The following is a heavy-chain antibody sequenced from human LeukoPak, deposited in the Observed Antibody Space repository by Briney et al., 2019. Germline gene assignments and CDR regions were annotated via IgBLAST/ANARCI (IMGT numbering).Heavy chain of an antibody. CDR2: IYYSGST. D-gene: IGHD2-21*02. CDR3: ARLGGDWWPIDY. CDR1: GGSISSYY. Sequence: SETLSLTCTVSGGSISSYYWSWIRQPPGKGLEWIGYIYYSGSTNYNPSLKSRVTISVDTSKNQFSLKLSSVTAADTAVYYCARLGGDWWPIDYWGQGTLVTVSS. V-gene: IGHV4-59*08. J-gene: IGHJ4*02.